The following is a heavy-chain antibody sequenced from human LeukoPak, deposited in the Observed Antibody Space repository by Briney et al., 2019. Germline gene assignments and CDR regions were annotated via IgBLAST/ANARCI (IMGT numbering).Heavy chain of an antibody. CDR3: AKPGETIATRLVPFFDF. Sequence: GSLRLSCAASGFAFSSYAMSWVRQAPGKGLEWVSSIISSGGVTYYADYVKGRFTISRVNSKNTLYLQMNSLRAEDTAVYYCAKPGETIATRLVPFFDFWGQGTLVTVSS. V-gene: IGHV3-23*01. CDR2: IISSGGVT. CDR1: GFAFSSYA. D-gene: IGHD6-6*01. J-gene: IGHJ4*02.